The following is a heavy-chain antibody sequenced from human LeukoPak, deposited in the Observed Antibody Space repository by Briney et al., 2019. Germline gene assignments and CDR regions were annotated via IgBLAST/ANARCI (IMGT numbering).Heavy chain of an antibody. CDR2: IYYSGST. J-gene: IGHJ4*02. Sequence: SETLSLTCTVSGGSISSSSYYWGWIRQPPGKGLEWIGSIYYSGSTYYNPSLKSRVTISVDTSKNQFSLKLSSVTAADTAVYYCARVVARSGYYYETPYFDYWGQGTLVTVSS. V-gene: IGHV4-39*07. CDR3: ARVVARSGYYYETPYFDY. CDR1: GGSISSSSYY. D-gene: IGHD3-22*01.